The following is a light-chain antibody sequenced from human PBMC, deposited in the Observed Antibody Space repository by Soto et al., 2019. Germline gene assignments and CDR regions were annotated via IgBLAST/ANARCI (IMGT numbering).Light chain of an antibody. V-gene: IGKV3-11*01. CDR1: QSISSY. CDR2: DAS. J-gene: IGKJ5*01. Sequence: EIVLTQSPATLSSSPGERATLSCRASQSISSYLAWYQQKPGQAPRLLIYDASNRATGIPARFSGSGSGTDFTPPTSSREPDDDAVDYCQQQSSCSPITFGQGTRLEVK. CDR3: QQQSSCSPIT.